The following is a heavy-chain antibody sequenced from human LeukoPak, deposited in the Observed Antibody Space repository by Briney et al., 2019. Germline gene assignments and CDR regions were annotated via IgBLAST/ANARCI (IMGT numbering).Heavy chain of an antibody. Sequence: ASVTVSCKTSGYMVSDYYMHWVRQAPGQGLEWMGWLRGDTGDTDSPQKFKGRVTMTRDKATNTAYMQLSRLTYDDTAIYFCARVRDNACDYWGQGTLVTVSS. CDR2: LRGDTGDT. CDR1: GYMVSDYY. J-gene: IGHJ4*02. D-gene: IGHD1-1*01. CDR3: ARVRDNACDY. V-gene: IGHV1-2*02.